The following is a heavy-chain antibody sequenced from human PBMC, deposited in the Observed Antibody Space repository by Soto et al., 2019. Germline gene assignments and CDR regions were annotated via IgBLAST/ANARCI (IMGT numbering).Heavy chain of an antibody. D-gene: IGHD2-15*01. V-gene: IGHV1-69*01. CDR2: IIPIFGTA. CDR3: ARDEKIVVVVAAYYYYGMDV. J-gene: IGHJ6*02. Sequence: QVQLVQSGAEVKKPGSSVKVSCKASGGTFSSYAISWVRQAPGQGLEWLGGIIPIFGTANYAQKFQGRVTITADESTSTAYMELSSQRSDGTAVYYCARDEKIVVVVAAYYYYGMDVWGQGTTVTVSS. CDR1: GGTFSSYA.